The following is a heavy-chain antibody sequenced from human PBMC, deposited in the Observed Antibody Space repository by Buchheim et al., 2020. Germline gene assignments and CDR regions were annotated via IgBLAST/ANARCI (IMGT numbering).Heavy chain of an antibody. CDR1: GFTFSSYG. J-gene: IGHJ3*02. CDR3: ARSAGAYDSSGYYYVAPLDAFDI. D-gene: IGHD3-22*01. CDR2: IWYDGSNK. Sequence: QVQLVESGGGVVQPGRSLRLSCAASGFTFSSYGXHWVRQAPGKGLEWVAVIWYDGSNKYYADSVKGRFTXYRDNFKKTLYLQMNSLRAEDTAVYYCARSAGAYDSSGYYYVAPLDAFDIWGQGT. V-gene: IGHV3-33*01.